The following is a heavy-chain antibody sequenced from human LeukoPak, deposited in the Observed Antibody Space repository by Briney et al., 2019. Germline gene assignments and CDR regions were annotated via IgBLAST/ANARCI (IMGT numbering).Heavy chain of an antibody. CDR3: ARGGYCSGGSCPYYYYYYYMDV. CDR1: GGSFSGYY. Sequence: SETLSLTCAVYGGSFSGYYWSWIRQPPGKGLEWIGEINHSGSTNYNPSLKSRVTISVDTSKNQFSLKLSSVTAADTAVYYCARGGYCSGGSCPYYYYYYYMDVWGKGTTVTVSS. V-gene: IGHV4-34*01. CDR2: INHSGST. D-gene: IGHD2-15*01. J-gene: IGHJ6*03.